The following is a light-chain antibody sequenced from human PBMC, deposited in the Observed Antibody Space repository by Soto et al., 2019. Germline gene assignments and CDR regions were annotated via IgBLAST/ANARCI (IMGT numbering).Light chain of an antibody. V-gene: IGLV2-23*03. CDR3: CSYAGSSTFVV. CDR1: SSDVGSYNL. Sequence: QSALTQPASVSGSPGQSITISCTGTSSDVGSYNLVSWYQHHPSKAPNLLIYEGSKRPSGVSNRFSGSKSGNTASLTISGLQAEDEADYYCCSYAGSSTFVVFGGGTKVTVL. CDR2: EGS. J-gene: IGLJ3*02.